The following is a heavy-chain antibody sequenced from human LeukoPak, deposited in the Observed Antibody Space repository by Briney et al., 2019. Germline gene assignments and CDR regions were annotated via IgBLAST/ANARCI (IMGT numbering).Heavy chain of an antibody. CDR3: ARPTFGVVSIFDY. CDR1: GYSISSGYY. V-gene: IGHV4-38-2*01. CDR2: SYHGGGT. D-gene: IGHD3-3*01. Sequence: SETLSLTCAVSGYSISSGYYWGWIRPRPGKGLEWTGESYHGGGTYYNPSLKSQVTISVDTSKNQFSLKLSSVTAADTAVYYCARPTFGVVSIFDYWGQGTLVTVSS. J-gene: IGHJ4*02.